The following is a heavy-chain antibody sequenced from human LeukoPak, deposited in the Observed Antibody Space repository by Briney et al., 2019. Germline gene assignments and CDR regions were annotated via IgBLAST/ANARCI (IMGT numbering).Heavy chain of an antibody. CDR2: IYYSGSI. J-gene: IGHJ3*02. CDR1: GYSISSSKW. CDR3: ARSGSSSWIDAFDI. Sequence: SETLSLTCAVSGYSISSSKWWGWIRQPPGKGLEWIGYIYYSGSIYYNPSLKSRVTMTVDTSKNQFSLKLSSVTAVDTAVYYCARSGSSSWIDAFDIWGQGTMVTVPS. V-gene: IGHV4-28*05. D-gene: IGHD6-13*01.